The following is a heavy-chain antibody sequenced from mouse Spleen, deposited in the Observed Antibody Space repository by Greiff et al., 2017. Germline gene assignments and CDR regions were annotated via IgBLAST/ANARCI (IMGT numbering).Heavy chain of an antibody. Sequence: EVQGVESGGGLVKPGGSLKLSCAASGFTFSDYYMYWVRQTPEKRLEWVATISDGGSYTYYPDSVKGRFTISRDNAKNNLYLQMSSLKSEDTAKYYCARGGLTGNYFDYWGQGTTLTVSS. CDR3: ARGGLTGNYFDY. CDR2: ISDGGSYT. CDR1: GFTFSDYY. V-gene: IGHV5-4*02. D-gene: IGHD3-3*01. J-gene: IGHJ2*01.